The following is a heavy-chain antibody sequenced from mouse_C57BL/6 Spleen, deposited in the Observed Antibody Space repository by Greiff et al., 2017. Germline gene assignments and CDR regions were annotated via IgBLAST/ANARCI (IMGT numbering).Heavy chain of an antibody. V-gene: IGHV1-39*01. CDR1: GYSFTDYN. CDR3: ARGGYYGNFTFDY. CDR2: INPNYGTT. D-gene: IGHD2-1*01. J-gene: IGHJ2*01. Sequence: EVQLQQSGPELVKPGASVKISCKASGYSFTDYNMNWVKQSNGTSLEWIGVINPNYGTTSYNQKFKGKATLTVDQSSSTAYMQLNSLTSKDSAVYYCARGGYYGNFTFDYWGQGTTLTVSS.